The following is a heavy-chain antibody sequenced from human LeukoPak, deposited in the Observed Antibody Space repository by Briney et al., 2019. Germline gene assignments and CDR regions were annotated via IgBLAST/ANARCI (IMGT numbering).Heavy chain of an antibody. CDR1: GGSISSGSHY. Sequence: SETLSLTCTVSGGSISSGSHYWSWIRQPAGKGLEWIGRIYTTGTIDYNPSLKSRVTISFDTSQHQFSLKLSSVTAADTAVYYCAREKSGSYSVNWFDPWGQGTLVTVSS. CDR3: AREKSGSYSVNWFDP. V-gene: IGHV4-61*02. CDR2: IYTTGTI. D-gene: IGHD1-26*01. J-gene: IGHJ5*02.